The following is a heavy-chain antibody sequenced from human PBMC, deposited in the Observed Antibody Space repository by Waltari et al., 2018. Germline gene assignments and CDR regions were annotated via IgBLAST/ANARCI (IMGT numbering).Heavy chain of an antibody. V-gene: IGHV3-21*01. J-gene: IGHJ4*02. CDR2: ISSSSSYI. Sequence: EVQLVESGGGLVKPGGSLRLSCAASGLTFSSYSMNWVRQAPGKGLEWVSSISSSSSYIYYADSVKGRFTISRDNAKNSLYLQMNSLRAEDTAVYYCARDSEAGDADYWGQGTLVTVSS. CDR3: ARDSEAGDADY. CDR1: GLTFSSYS. D-gene: IGHD7-27*01.